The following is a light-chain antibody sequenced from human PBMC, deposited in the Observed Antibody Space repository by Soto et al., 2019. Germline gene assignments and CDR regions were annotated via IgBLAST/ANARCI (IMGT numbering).Light chain of an antibody. J-gene: IGKJ2*01. CDR3: QQYGSSPLYT. Sequence: EIVLTQSPGTLSLSPGERATLSCRASQSVSSSYLAWYQQKPGQAPRLLIYGASGSATGIPDRFSGSGSGTDFTLSISRLEPEEFAVYYCQQYGSSPLYTFGQGTKLEIK. CDR2: GAS. CDR1: QSVSSSY. V-gene: IGKV3-20*01.